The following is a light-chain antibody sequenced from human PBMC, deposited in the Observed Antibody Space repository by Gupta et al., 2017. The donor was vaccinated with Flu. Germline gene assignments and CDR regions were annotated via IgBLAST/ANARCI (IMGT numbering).Light chain of an antibody. V-gene: IGKV3D-15*01. CDR1: QSVGSS. CDR2: GAP. J-gene: IGKJ2*03. CDR3: QQEDQWPNS. Sequence: EIVMTQSPATLSVSPGERATLSCRASQSVGSSLAWYQKKSGQAPRLLVHGAPNRATGIPARFSGSGSGTXFTLTIXSLQSEDVAIYYCQQEDQWPNSFGXGTKMEI.